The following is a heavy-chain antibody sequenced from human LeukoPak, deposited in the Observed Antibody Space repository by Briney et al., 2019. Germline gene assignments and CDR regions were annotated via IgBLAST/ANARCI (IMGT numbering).Heavy chain of an antibody. D-gene: IGHD1-26*01. CDR2: ISYDGSNK. CDR3: AKSLRWELLRGAFDI. J-gene: IGHJ3*02. Sequence: GGSLRLSCAASGFTFSSYGMHWVRQAPGKGLEWVAVISYDGSNKYYADSVKGRFTISRDNAKNSLYLQMNSLRAEATALYSCAKSLRWELLRGAFDIWGHGTMVTVSS. CDR1: GFTFSSYG. V-gene: IGHV3-30*18.